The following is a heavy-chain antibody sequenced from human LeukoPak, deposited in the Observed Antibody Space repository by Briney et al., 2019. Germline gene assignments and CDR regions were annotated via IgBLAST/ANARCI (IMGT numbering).Heavy chain of an antibody. Sequence: PGGSLRLSCATSGFSFSSHDMNWVRQAPGQGLEWVSSISGSSKSIDYADSLKGRFAISRDNARNSLFLQMNSLRVEDTGVYYCVREGSGSTRYMDVWGKGTTVTVSS. CDR3: VREGSGSTRYMDV. CDR2: ISGSSKSI. V-gene: IGHV3-21*06. J-gene: IGHJ6*03. CDR1: GFSFSSHD. D-gene: IGHD3-10*01.